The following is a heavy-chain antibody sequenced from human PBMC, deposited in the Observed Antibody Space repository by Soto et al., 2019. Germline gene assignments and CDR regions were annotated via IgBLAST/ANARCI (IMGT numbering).Heavy chain of an antibody. V-gene: IGHV4-39*01. Sequence: SETLSLTCTVSGGSISSSSYYWGWIRQPPGKGLEWIGSIYYSGSTYYNPSLKSRVTISVDTSKNQFSLKLSSVTAADTAVYYCARRKEEGQLVVIDYWGQGTLVTVSS. D-gene: IGHD6-6*01. CDR2: IYYSGST. CDR3: ARRKEEGQLVVIDY. J-gene: IGHJ4*02. CDR1: GGSISSSSYY.